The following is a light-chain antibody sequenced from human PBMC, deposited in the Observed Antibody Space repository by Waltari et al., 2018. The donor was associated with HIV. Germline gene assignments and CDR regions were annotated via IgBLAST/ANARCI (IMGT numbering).Light chain of an antibody. CDR1: QSISNY. V-gene: IGKV1-39*01. Sequence: DIQMTQSPSSLSASVGDRVTITCRASQSISNYLNWYQQKPGKAPKFLIYGASSLQSGVPSRFSGSGSGTDFTLTISGLQPEDLATYYCQQSYTTPRTFGQGTKVEIK. J-gene: IGKJ1*01. CDR2: GAS. CDR3: QQSYTTPRT.